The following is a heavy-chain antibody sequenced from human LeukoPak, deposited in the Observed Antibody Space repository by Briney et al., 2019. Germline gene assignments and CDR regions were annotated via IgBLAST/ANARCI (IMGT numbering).Heavy chain of an antibody. CDR2: TYYRSKWYN. CDR3: ARQRRISLWFGEADNFDH. V-gene: IGHV6-1*01. Sequence: SQTLSLTCAIFGDSVSSNSAAWNWIRQSPPRGLEWLGRTYYRSKWYNDYAVSVKSRIAINPDTSKNQFSLQLNSVTPEDTAVYYCARQRRISLWFGEADNFDHWGQGTLVAVSS. D-gene: IGHD3-10*01. J-gene: IGHJ4*02. CDR1: GDSVSSNSAA.